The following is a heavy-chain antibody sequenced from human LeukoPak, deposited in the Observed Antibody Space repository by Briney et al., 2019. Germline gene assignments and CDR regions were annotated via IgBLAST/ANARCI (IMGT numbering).Heavy chain of an antibody. CDR2: IYSDGRT. CDR3: ARGAFD. J-gene: IGHJ4*02. V-gene: IGHV3-53*01. CDR1: GFTFSSYS. Sequence: GGSLRLSCAASGFTFSSYSMNWVRQAPGRGLDWVSVIYSDGRTFYADSVKGRFTSSRDNSKNTVDLLMTNLGADDMAVYYCARGAFDWGQGTLVTVSS.